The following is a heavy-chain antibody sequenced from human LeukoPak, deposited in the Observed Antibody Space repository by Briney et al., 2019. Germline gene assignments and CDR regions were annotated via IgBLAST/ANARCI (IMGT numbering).Heavy chain of an antibody. CDR3: ARDSGWQLRHFFFDD. J-gene: IGHJ4*02. CDR1: GYTVTIYS. D-gene: IGHD4-23*01. V-gene: IGHV1-18*01. Sequence: ASVTVSCTASGYTVTIYSINWVRRAPGHGLGWMGWISPSNGDTSYAQELQDRVTMTTDKSTTTVYMELRSLGSDDTAIYYCARDSGWQLRHFFFDDWGQGTLVTVSS. CDR2: ISPSNGDT.